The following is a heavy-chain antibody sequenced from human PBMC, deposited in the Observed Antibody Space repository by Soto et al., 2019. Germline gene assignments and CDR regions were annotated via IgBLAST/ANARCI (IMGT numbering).Heavy chain of an antibody. J-gene: IGHJ4*02. D-gene: IGHD6-19*01. Sequence: QLQLQESGPGLVKPSETLSLTCTVSDDSIGRSNYFWGWIRQPPGKGLEWIGNIFYSGNTHYNPSRKSRVTISLDTSNHHFSLRVSSVTAADTAVYYRARHLYSGDSSGSFGYWGPGALVIVSS. V-gene: IGHV4-39*01. CDR1: DDSIGRSNYF. CDR3: ARHLYSGDSSGSFGY. CDR2: IFYSGNT.